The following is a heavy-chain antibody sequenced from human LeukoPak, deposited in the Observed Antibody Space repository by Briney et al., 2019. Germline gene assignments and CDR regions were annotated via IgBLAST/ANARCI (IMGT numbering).Heavy chain of an antibody. CDR1: GYSFTSYW. CDR2: IYPGDSDT. V-gene: IGHV5-51*01. J-gene: IGHJ4*02. D-gene: IGHD6-19*01. CDR3: ARRPYSSGWYNSDY. Sequence: GESLKISCKGSGYSFTSYWIGWVRQMPGKGLEWRGIIYPGDSDTRYSPSFQGQVTISVDKSISTAYLQWSSLKASDPAMYYCARRPYSSGWYNSDYWGQGTLVTVSS.